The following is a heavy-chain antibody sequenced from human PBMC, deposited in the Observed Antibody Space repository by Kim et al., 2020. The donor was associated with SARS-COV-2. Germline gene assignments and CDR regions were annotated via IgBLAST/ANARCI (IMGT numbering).Heavy chain of an antibody. V-gene: IGHV4-34*01. CDR2: INHSGST. D-gene: IGHD3-10*01. CDR3: ARDTYYYGSGSRNFDL. CDR1: GGSFSGYY. Sequence: SDTLSLTCAVYGGSFSGYYWSWIRQPPGKGLEWIGEINHSGSTNYNPSLKSRVTISVDTSKNQFSLKLSSVTAADTAVYYCARDTYYYGSGSRNFDLWGRGTLVTVSS. J-gene: IGHJ2*01.